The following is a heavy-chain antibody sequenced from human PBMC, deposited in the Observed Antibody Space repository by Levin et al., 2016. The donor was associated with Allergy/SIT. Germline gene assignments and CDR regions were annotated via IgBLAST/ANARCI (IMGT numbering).Heavy chain of an antibody. CDR3: AKGRSGYSYGYYFDY. V-gene: IGHV3-23*01. J-gene: IGHJ4*02. Sequence: ETLSLTCAASGFTFSSYAMSWVRQAPGKGLEWVSAISGSGGSTYYADSVKGRFTISRDNSKNTLYLQMNSLRAEDTAVYYCAKGRSGYSYGYYFDYWGQGTLVTVSS. D-gene: IGHD5-18*01. CDR2: ISGSGGST. CDR1: GFTFSSYA.